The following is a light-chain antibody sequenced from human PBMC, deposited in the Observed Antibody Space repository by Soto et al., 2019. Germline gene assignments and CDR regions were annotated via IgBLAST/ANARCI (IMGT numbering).Light chain of an antibody. CDR3: QQRRDWPLT. Sequence: EIVMTQSPATLSVSPGERATLSCRASQSLSGNLAWYQQKPGQAPRLLLYDASSRATGVPARFSGSGSGTDFTLTVSSLEVEDFAVYYCQQRRDWPLTFGGGTKVDIK. V-gene: IGKV3-11*01. J-gene: IGKJ4*01. CDR1: QSLSGN. CDR2: DAS.